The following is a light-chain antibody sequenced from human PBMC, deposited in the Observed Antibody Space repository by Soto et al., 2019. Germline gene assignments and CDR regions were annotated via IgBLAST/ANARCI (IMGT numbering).Light chain of an antibody. CDR1: QSVSSSS. Sequence: EIALTQSPGTLSLSPGERATLSCRASQSVSSSSLAWYQQRPGQAPRLLIYGASSRAAGTPVRFSGSGSGTDFTLTISRLEPEDFAVYYCQQYGGTTFTFGQGTRLEIK. V-gene: IGKV3-20*01. CDR2: GAS. J-gene: IGKJ5*01. CDR3: QQYGGTTFT.